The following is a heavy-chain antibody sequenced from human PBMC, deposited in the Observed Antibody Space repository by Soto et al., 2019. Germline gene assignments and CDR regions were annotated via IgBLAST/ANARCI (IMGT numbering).Heavy chain of an antibody. J-gene: IGHJ4*02. CDR1: GGSFSGYY. D-gene: IGHD3-3*01. V-gene: IGHV4-34*01. CDR2: INHSGST. CDR3: ARVKRNDFWSGYATV. Sequence: QVQLQQWGAGLLKPSETLSLTCAVYGGSFSGYYWSWIRQPPGKGLEWIGEINHSGSTNYNPSLKTRVTISVDTSKNQVPLKLSSVSAADTAVYYCARVKRNDFWSGYATVWGQGTLVTVSS.